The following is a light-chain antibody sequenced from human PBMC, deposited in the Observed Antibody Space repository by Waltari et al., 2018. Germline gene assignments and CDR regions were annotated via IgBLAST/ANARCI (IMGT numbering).Light chain of an antibody. V-gene: IGLV2-11*01. J-gene: IGLJ2*01. CDR1: SSAVGGYNY. CDR2: DVT. CDR3: CSFAGSYNSVV. Sequence: QSALTPPRSVSGSPGQSVTISCTGTSSAVGGYNYVSWYQQHPGKVPKLMISDVTKRPSGVPDRFSGSKSGNTASLTISGLQAEDEADYYCCSFAGSYNSVVFGGGTKLTVL.